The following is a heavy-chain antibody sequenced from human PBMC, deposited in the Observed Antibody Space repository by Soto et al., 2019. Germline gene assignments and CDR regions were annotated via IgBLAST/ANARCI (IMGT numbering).Heavy chain of an antibody. D-gene: IGHD3-16*02. V-gene: IGHV1-2*02. Sequence: ASVKVSCKASEYTFIGYYIHWMRQAPGQGLEWIGWIDPNSGGTNYAQKYKGRVTMTRDTSISTAYMDLSGLTYDDTAVYYCARVTFGGVVARHFDLWGQGILVTVSS. CDR3: ARVTFGGVVARHFDL. CDR1: EYTFIGYY. CDR2: IDPNSGGT. J-gene: IGHJ4*02.